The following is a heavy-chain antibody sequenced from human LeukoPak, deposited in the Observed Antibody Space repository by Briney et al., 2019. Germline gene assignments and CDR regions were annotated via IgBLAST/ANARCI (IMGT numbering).Heavy chain of an antibody. J-gene: IGHJ5*02. Sequence: SETLSLTCAVYGGSFSGYYWSWIRQPPGTGLEWIGEINHSGSTNYNPSLKSRVTISVDTSKNQFSLKLSSVTAADTAVYYCARVGLLWSYYNWFDPWGQGTLVTVSS. CDR2: INHSGST. CDR3: ARVGLLWSYYNWFDP. V-gene: IGHV4-34*01. D-gene: IGHD1-26*01. CDR1: GGSFSGYY.